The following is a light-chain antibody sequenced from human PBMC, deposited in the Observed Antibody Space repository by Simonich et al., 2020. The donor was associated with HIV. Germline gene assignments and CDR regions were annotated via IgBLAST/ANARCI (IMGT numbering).Light chain of an antibody. J-gene: IGKJ1*01. V-gene: IGKV1-9*01. Sequence: DIQLTQSPSFLSASVGDRVTITCRASQGISSYLAWYQQKPGKAPKLLISAASTLQSGVPSRFSGSGSGTEFTLTISSLQPEDFATYYCQQYYSYPWTFGQGTKVEIK. CDR3: QQYYSYPWT. CDR2: AAS. CDR1: QGISSY.